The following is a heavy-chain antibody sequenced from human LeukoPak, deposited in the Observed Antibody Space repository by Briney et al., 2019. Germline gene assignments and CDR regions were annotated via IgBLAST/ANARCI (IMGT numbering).Heavy chain of an antibody. CDR2: FSGSGVST. V-gene: IGHV3-23*01. Sequence: GGSLRLSCAASGFTFSNYAMSWVRQAPGKGLEWVSAFSGSGVSTHYADSVKGRFTISRDNAKNSLYLQMNSLRAEDTAVYYCARDSSDRGVFPLDYWGQGTLVTVSS. CDR3: ARDSSDRGVFPLDY. CDR1: GFTFSNYA. J-gene: IGHJ4*02. D-gene: IGHD3-10*01.